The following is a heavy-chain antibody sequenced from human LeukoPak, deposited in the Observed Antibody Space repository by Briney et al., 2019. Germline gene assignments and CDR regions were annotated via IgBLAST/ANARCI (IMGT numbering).Heavy chain of an antibody. CDR2: LSSSGVRT. CDR1: GFTLSSFA. D-gene: IGHD6-13*01. J-gene: IGHJ6*03. CDR3: AKNKGQLVPNYCMNV. V-gene: IGHV3-23*01. Sequence: GGSQRLSCTASGFTLSSFAMSWVRQAPGKGLELVSTLSSSGVRTYYADSVKGRFTISRDNSLNTVFLQMNSLRGEDTAIYYCAKNKGQLVPNYCMNVWGKGTTVTVSS.